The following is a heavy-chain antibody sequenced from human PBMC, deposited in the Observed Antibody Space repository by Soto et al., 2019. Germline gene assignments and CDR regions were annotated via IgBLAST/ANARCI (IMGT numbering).Heavy chain of an antibody. CDR2: IYHSGST. CDR3: ARDKCSGGSCGNWFDP. CDR1: GGSISSSNW. D-gene: IGHD2-15*01. Sequence: PSETLSLTCAVSGGSISSSNWLSWVRQPLGKGLEWIGEIYHSGSTNYNPSLKSRVTISVDKSKNQFSLKLSSVTAADTAVYYCARDKCSGGSCGNWFDPWGQGTLVTVSS. J-gene: IGHJ5*02. V-gene: IGHV4-4*02.